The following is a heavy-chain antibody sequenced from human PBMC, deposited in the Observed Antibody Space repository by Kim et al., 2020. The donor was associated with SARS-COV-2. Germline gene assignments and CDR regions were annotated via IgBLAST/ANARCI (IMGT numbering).Heavy chain of an antibody. CDR2: ISYDGSNK. CDR1: GFTLSSYV. CDR3: ARDSWGSGWYLYFDY. D-gene: IGHD6-19*01. J-gene: IGHJ4*02. Sequence: GGSLRLSCAASGFTLSSYVMHWVRQAPGKGLEWVAVISYDGSNKYADSVKGRFTISRDNSKNTMYVQMNSLRTEDTAVYYCARDSWGSGWYLYFDYWGRGTLVTVSS. V-gene: IGHV3-30*03.